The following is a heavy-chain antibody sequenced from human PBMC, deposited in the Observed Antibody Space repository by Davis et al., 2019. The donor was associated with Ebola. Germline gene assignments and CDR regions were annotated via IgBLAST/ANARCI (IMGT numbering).Heavy chain of an antibody. CDR3: ARDQLLLALPFDY. CDR1: GYSISSGYY. Sequence: PSETLSLTCTVSGYSISSGYYWGWIRQPPGKGLEWIGSIYHSGSTYYNPSLKSRVTISVDTSKNQFSLKLSSVTAADTAVYYCARDQLLLALPFDYWGQGTLVTVSS. J-gene: IGHJ4*02. CDR2: IYHSGST. V-gene: IGHV4-38-2*02. D-gene: IGHD2-2*01.